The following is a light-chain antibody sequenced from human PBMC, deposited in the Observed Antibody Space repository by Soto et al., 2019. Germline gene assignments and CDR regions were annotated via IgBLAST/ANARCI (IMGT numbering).Light chain of an antibody. CDR1: SSDVGTYNL. V-gene: IGLV2-23*02. CDR2: EFN. Sequence: QSALTQPDSVSWSPGQSITISCTGTSSDVGTYNLVSWYQQHPGTVPKLLIYEFNNRPSGVSNRFSGSKSGNTASLTISGLLAADEADYYCCTYIGNDACWFCGGTKLTVL. CDR3: CTYIGNDACW. J-gene: IGLJ3*02.